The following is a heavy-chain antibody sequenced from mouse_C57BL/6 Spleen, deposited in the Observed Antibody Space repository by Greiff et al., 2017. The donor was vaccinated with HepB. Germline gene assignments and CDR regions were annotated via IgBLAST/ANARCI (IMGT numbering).Heavy chain of an antibody. V-gene: IGHV1-26*01. J-gene: IGHJ3*01. CDR1: GYTFTDYY. Sequence: EVQLQQSGPELVKPGASVKISCKASGYTFTDYYMNWVKQSHGKSLEWIGDINPNNGGTSYNQKFKGKATLTVDKSSSTAYMELRSLTSEDSAVYDCAKGDYDSWFAYWGQGTLVTVSA. CDR3: AKGDYDSWFAY. CDR2: INPNNGGT. D-gene: IGHD2-4*01.